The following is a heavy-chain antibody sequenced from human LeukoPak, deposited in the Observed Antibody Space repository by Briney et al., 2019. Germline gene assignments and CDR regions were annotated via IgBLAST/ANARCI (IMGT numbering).Heavy chain of an antibody. CDR3: AIEGGTIDIGQFDY. CDR2: NQYDGSEK. D-gene: IGHD3-16*02. V-gene: IGHV3-30*02. J-gene: IGHJ4*02. Sequence: RGSPRLSPAASVLTPTVSTSGTHSVRHPPSKGLGWVAFNQYDGSEKYYALTVKGRCTSYKDNYKNSVYLQMNSLAGEDTAICYCAIEGGTIDIGQFDYWGQGTLVTVSS. CDR1: VLTPTVSTSG.